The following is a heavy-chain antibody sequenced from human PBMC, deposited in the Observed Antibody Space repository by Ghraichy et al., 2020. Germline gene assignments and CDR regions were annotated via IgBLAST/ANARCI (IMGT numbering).Heavy chain of an antibody. D-gene: IGHD5-18*01. V-gene: IGHV4-59*01. CDR2: IYYSGST. CDR1: GGSINDYY. CDR3: ARDTARVPTAPAY. J-gene: IGHJ4*02. Sequence: SETLSLTCTVSGGSINDYYWSWIRQPPGKGLEWIGYIYYSGSTNYNPSLKSRVTISVDTSKNQFSLKLSSVTAADTAVYYCARDTARVPTAPAYWGQGTLVTVSS.